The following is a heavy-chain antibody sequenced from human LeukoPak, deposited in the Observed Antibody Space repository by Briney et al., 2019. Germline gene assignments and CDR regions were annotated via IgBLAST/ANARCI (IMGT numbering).Heavy chain of an antibody. CDR3: VKDSSGSTWYYFDY. J-gene: IGHJ4*02. V-gene: IGHV3-9*01. D-gene: IGHD6-19*01. CDR1: FXXXA. CDR2: ISWNSGSL. Sequence: FXXXAMHWVRQAPGKGLEWVSGISWNSGSLVYADSVKGRFTISRDNAKNSLYLQMNSLRAEDTALYYCVKDSSGSTWYYFDYWGQGALVTVSS.